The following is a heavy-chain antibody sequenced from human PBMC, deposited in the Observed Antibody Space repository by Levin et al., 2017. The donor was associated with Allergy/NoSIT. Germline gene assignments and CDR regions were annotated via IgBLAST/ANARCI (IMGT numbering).Heavy chain of an antibody. J-gene: IGHJ4*02. CDR1: GYTFTGYY. Sequence: ASVKVSCKASGYTFTGYYMHWVRQAPGQGLEWMGWINPNSGGTNYAQKFQGRVTMTRDTSISTAYMELSRLRSDDTAVYYCASAPYKQQLASPFDYWGQGTLVTVSS. CDR3: ASAPYKQQLASPFDY. V-gene: IGHV1-2*02. CDR2: INPNSGGT. D-gene: IGHD6-13*01.